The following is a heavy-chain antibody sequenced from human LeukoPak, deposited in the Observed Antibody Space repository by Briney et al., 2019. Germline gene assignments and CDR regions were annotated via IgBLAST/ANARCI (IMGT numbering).Heavy chain of an antibody. CDR1: GGSISSGSYY. CDR3: ARGYCSGGSCSGYYYYYYYMDV. CDR2: IYTSGST. Sequence: SETLSLTCTVSGGSISSGSYYWSWLRQPAGKGLEWIGRIYTSGSTNYNPSLKSRVTISVDTSRNQFSLKLSSVTAADTAVYYCARGYCSGGSCSGYYYYYYYMDVWGKGTSVTVSS. V-gene: IGHV4-61*02. J-gene: IGHJ6*03. D-gene: IGHD2-15*01.